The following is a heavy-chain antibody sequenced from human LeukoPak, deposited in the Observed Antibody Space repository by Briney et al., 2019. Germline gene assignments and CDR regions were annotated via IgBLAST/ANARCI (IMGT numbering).Heavy chain of an antibody. V-gene: IGHV1-2*02. CDR1: GYTFTSYD. D-gene: IGHD5-18*01. CDR3: ARVDTAMAPK. CDR2: INPNSGGT. J-gene: IGHJ4*02. Sequence: ASVKVSCKASGYTFTSYDINWVRQATGQGLEWMGWINPNSGGTNYAQKFQGRVTMTRDTSISTAYMELSRLRSDDTAVYYCARVDTAMAPKWGQGTLVTVSS.